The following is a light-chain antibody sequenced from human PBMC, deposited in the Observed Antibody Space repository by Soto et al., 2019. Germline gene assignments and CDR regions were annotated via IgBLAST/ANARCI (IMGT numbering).Light chain of an antibody. CDR1: SSNIGAGYD. J-gene: IGLJ2*01. Sequence: QSVLTQPPSVSGAPGQRVTISCTGSSSNIGAGYDVHWCQQLPGTAPKLLMYGNNNRPSGVPDRFSGSKSGTSASLAITGLQAEDEADYYCQSYDSSLSGSVFGGGTKVTVL. CDR2: GNN. CDR3: QSYDSSLSGSV. V-gene: IGLV1-40*01.